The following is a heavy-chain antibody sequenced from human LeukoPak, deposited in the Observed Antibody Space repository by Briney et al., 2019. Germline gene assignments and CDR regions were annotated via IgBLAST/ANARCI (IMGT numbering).Heavy chain of an antibody. CDR3: ARVEDYGDYDGLRRWFDP. CDR2: IYYSGST. D-gene: IGHD4-17*01. V-gene: IGHV4-30-4*01. J-gene: IGHJ5*02. Sequence: PSETLSPTCTVSGGSISSGDYYWSWIRQPPGKGLEWIGYIYYSGSTYYNPSLKSRVTISVDTSKNQFSLKLSSVTAADTAVYYCARVEDYGDYDGLRRWFDPWGQGTLVTVSS. CDR1: GGSISSGDYY.